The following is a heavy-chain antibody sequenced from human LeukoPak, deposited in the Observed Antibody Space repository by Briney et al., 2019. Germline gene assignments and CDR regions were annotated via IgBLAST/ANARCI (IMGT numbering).Heavy chain of an antibody. CDR3: AGGPNGATSP. D-gene: IGHD2-2*01. J-gene: IGHJ5*02. V-gene: IGHV3-48*04. CDR1: GFTLSSYA. Sequence: PGGSLRLSCAASGFTLSSYAMSWVRQAPGKGLEWVSLISGNTGSTYYADSVKGRFSISRDNAKSSLYLQMNSLRAEDTAVYYCAGGPNGATSPWGQGTLVTVS. CDR2: ISGNTGST.